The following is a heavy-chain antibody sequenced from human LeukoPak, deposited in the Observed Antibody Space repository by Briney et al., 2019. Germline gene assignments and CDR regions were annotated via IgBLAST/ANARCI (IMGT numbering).Heavy chain of an antibody. CDR2: IYTSGST. D-gene: IGHD1-7*01. CDR3: ARGGANYMNYGWFDP. J-gene: IGHJ5*02. V-gene: IGHV4-4*07. CDR1: GGSISAYH. Sequence: PSETLSLTCSVSGGSISAYHWAWIRQPAGKGREWIGRIYTSGSTDYNPSLKSRVTISVDTSKDQFSLKLASLTAADTAVYYCARGGANYMNYGWFDPWGQGTLVTVSS.